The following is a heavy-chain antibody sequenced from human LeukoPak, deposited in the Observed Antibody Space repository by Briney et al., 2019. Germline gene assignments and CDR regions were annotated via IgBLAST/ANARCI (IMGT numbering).Heavy chain of an antibody. CDR3: AREERYCSGGSCYYGGEGY. Sequence: GASVKVSCKASGYTFTSYGISWVRQAPGQGLEWMGWISAYNGNTNYAQKLQGRVTMTTDTSTGTAYMELRSLRSDDTAVYYCAREERYCSGGSCYYGGEGYWGKGALVTVSS. V-gene: IGHV1-18*01. CDR1: GYTFTSYG. J-gene: IGHJ4*02. D-gene: IGHD2-15*01. CDR2: ISAYNGNT.